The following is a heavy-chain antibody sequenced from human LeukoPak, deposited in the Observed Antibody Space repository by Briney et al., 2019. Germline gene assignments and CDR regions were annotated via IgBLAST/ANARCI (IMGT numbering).Heavy chain of an antibody. CDR1: GFTVSSNY. Sequence: PGGSLRLSCAASGFTVSSNYMSRVRQAPGKGLEWVSAISGSGGSTYYADSMKGRFTISRDNSKNTLYLQMNSLRAEDTAVYYCANNSSDFDAFDIWGQGTMVTVSS. D-gene: IGHD6-19*01. J-gene: IGHJ3*02. CDR3: ANNSSDFDAFDI. V-gene: IGHV3-23*01. CDR2: ISGSGGST.